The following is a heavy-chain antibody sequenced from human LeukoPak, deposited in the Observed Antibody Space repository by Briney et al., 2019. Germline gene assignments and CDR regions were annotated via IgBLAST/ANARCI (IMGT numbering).Heavy chain of an antibody. V-gene: IGHV7-4-1*02. J-gene: IGHJ3*02. CDR1: GYSFTGYY. Sequence: ASVKVSCKASGYSFTGYYMHWVRQAPGQGLEWMGWINTNTGNPTYAQGFTGRFVFSLDTSVSTAYLQISSLKAEDTAVYYCARDLRSDSSGWFDAFDIWGQGTMVTVSS. D-gene: IGHD6-19*01. CDR3: ARDLRSDSSGWFDAFDI. CDR2: INTNTGNP.